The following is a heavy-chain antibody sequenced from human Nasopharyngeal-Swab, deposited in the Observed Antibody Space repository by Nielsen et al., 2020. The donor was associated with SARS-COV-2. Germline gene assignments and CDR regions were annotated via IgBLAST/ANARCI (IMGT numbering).Heavy chain of an antibody. Sequence: ASVKVSCKVSGYTLTELSMHWVRQAPGKGLEWMGGFDPEDGETIYAQNFQGRVTMTEDTSTYTAYLELSSLRSEDTAVYYCASEGSGVFGVVIYAFDIWGPGTLVTVSS. D-gene: IGHD3-3*01. CDR1: GYTLTELS. J-gene: IGHJ3*02. CDR2: FDPEDGET. V-gene: IGHV1-24*01. CDR3: ASEGSGVFGVVIYAFDI.